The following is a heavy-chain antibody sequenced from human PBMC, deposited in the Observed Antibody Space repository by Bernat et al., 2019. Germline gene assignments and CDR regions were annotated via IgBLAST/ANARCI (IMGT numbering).Heavy chain of an antibody. V-gene: IGHV3-30-3*01. Sequence: QVQLVESGGGVVQPGRSLRLSCAASGFTFSSYAMHWVRQAPGKGLEWVAVISYDGSNKYYADSVKSRFTISRDNSKNTLYLQMNSLRAEDTAVYYCARGVVAATLDYWGQGTLVTVSS. CDR3: ARGVVAATLDY. D-gene: IGHD2-15*01. CDR1: GFTFSSYA. CDR2: ISYDGSNK. J-gene: IGHJ4*02.